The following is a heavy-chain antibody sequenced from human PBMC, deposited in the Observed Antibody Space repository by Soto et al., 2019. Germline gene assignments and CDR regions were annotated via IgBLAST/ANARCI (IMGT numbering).Heavy chain of an antibody. Sequence: PGGSLRLSCAASGFAFSSYAMHWVRRAPGKGLEWVAAISFDASNKYYADSVKGRFTISRDNSKKTMYLQMSSLRAEDTAVYYCARPFSSGWYGDFDFWGQGTLVTVSS. CDR3: ARPFSSGWYGDFDF. CDR1: GFAFSSYA. CDR2: ISFDASNK. V-gene: IGHV3-30-3*01. D-gene: IGHD6-19*01. J-gene: IGHJ4*02.